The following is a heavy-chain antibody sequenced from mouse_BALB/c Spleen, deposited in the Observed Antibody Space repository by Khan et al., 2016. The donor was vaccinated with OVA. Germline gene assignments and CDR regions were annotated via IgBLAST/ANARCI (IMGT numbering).Heavy chain of an antibody. V-gene: IGHV5-6*01. CDR1: GFTFSSYG. CDR3: ARLYAMDY. J-gene: IGHJ4*01. Sequence: EVELVESGGDLVKPGGSLKLSCAASGFTFSSYGMSWVRQTPDKRLEWVATISSGGSYTYYPDSVKGRFTISRDNAKNTLCLQMSSLKSEDTAMYYCARLYAMDYWGQGTSVTVSS. CDR2: ISSGGSYT.